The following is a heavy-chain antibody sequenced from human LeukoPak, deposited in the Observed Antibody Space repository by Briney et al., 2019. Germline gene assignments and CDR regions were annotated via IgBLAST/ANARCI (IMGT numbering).Heavy chain of an antibody. CDR2: INPSGGST. V-gene: IGHV1-46*03. CDR1: GYTFTSYY. Sequence: ASVKVSCKASGYTFTSYYMHWVRQAPGQGLEWMGIINPSGGSTSYAQKFQGRVTMTRDTSTGTVYVELSSLRSEDTAVYYCARGKLERRSRRYFDYWGQGTLVTVSS. D-gene: IGHD1-1*01. CDR3: ARGKLERRSRRYFDY. J-gene: IGHJ4*02.